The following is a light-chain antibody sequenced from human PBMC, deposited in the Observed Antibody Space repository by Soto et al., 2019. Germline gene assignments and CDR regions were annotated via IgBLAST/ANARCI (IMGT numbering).Light chain of an antibody. CDR1: SSDVGRYDY. CDR3: CSFAGSYSYV. CDR2: DVT. J-gene: IGLJ1*01. V-gene: IGLV2-11*01. Sequence: QSALTQPRSVSASPGQSVTISCTGTSSDVGRYDYVSWYQQHPGKAPKLIVYDVTERPSGVPDRFYGSKSGNTASLTISGLQAEDEADYSCCSFAGSYSYVLGTGNKVTVL.